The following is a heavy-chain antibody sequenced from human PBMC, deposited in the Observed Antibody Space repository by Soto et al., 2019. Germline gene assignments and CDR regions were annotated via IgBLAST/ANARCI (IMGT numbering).Heavy chain of an antibody. V-gene: IGHV1-3*01. CDR1: GYTLSNYA. J-gene: IGHJ4*02. CDR3: ARNAVGTYHFDY. CDR2: INAGNGNT. Sequence: QVQLVQSGAEVKKPGASVKVSCKASGYTLSNYAMHWVRQAPGQRLEWMGWINAGNGNTKYSQKFQGRVTITRDTSASTAYMELSSLRSEDTAVYYCARNAVGTYHFDYWGQGTLVTVSS. D-gene: IGHD1-1*01.